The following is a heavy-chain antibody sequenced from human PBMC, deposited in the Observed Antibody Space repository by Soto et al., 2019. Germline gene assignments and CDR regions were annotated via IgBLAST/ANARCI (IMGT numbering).Heavy chain of an antibody. CDR2: IYYSGST. J-gene: IGHJ5*02. Sequence: SETLSLTCTVSGGSISSGDYYWSWIRQPPGKGLEWIGYIYYSGSTYYNPSLKSRVTISVDTSKNQFSLKLSSVTAADTAVYYCAAHYCSGGSCYILPWGQGTLVTVSS. CDR1: GGSISSGDYY. V-gene: IGHV4-30-4*01. D-gene: IGHD2-15*01. CDR3: AAHYCSGGSCYILP.